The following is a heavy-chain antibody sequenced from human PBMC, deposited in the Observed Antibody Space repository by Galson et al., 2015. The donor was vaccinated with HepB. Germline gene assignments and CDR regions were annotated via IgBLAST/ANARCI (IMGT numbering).Heavy chain of an antibody. CDR3: AKDYTGALTG. J-gene: IGHJ4*02. D-gene: IGHD7-27*01. CDR1: GFTFSSYA. V-gene: IGHV3-43D*03. Sequence: SLRLSCAASGFTFSSYAMSWVRQAPGKGLEWVSPISWDGGSTYYADSVKGRFTISRDNSKNSLYLQMNSLRAEDTALYYCAKDYTGALTGWGQGTLVTVSS. CDR2: ISWDGGST.